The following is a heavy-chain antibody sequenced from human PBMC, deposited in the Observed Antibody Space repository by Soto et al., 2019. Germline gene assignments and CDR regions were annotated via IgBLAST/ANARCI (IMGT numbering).Heavy chain of an antibody. Sequence: QVQLVEFGGGVVQPGRSLRLSCAASGFTFSSYGMHWVRQAPGKGLEWVAVISYDGSNKYYADSVKGRFTISRDNSKNTLYLQMNSLRAEDTAVYYCASKDYWGQGTLVTVSS. V-gene: IGHV3-30*03. CDR2: ISYDGSNK. J-gene: IGHJ4*02. CDR1: GFTFSSYG. CDR3: ASKDY.